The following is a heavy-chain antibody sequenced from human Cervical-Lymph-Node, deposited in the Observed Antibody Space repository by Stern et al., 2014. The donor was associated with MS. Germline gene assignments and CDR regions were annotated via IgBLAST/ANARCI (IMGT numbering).Heavy chain of an antibody. J-gene: IGHJ4*02. CDR3: ARDYYEIGGYLANIDF. V-gene: IGHV1-2*02. Sequence: VQLVESGAEVQKPGTSVKVSCRTSGYTFTASHIHWVRQAPGQGLECMGWLNPHSGCTYSARRFQGSVTLTRDTSISTAYMELGRLTSDDTAVYYCARDYYEIGGYLANIDFWGQGTLVTVSS. CDR2: LNPHSGCT. D-gene: IGHD3-22*01. CDR1: GYTFTASH.